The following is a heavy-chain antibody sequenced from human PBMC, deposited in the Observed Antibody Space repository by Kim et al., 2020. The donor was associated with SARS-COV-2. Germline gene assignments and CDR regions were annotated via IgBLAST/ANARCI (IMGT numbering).Heavy chain of an antibody. Sequence: GGSLRLSCAASGFTFSSYAMSWVRQAPGKGLEWVSVIYSGGSSTYYADSVKGRFTISRDNSKNTLDLQMNSLRAEDTAVYYCATGLGSMDYWGQGTLGTV. CDR3: ATGLGSMDY. CDR1: GFTFSSYA. CDR2: IYSGGSST. D-gene: IGHD3-22*01. V-gene: IGHV3-23*03. J-gene: IGHJ4*02.